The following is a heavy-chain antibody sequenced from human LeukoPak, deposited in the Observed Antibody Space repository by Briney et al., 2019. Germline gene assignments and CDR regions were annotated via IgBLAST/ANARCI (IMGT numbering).Heavy chain of an antibody. D-gene: IGHD6-19*01. J-gene: IGHJ4*02. CDR1: GGSISGYY. CDR2: IYYSGST. V-gene: IGHV4-59*01. CDR3: ARGTLLVAGTLDS. Sequence: SETLSLTCAVSGGSISGYYWSWLRQPPGRGREWIGYIYYSGSTDYNPSLKSRVTISVDTSKNQFSLKVSSVTTADTAVYYCARGTLLVAGTLDSWGQGTLVTVSS.